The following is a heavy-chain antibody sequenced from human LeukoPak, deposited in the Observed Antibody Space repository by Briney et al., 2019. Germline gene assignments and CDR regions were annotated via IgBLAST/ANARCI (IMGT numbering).Heavy chain of an antibody. CDR2: IIPIFGTA. D-gene: IGHD4-11*01. CDR1: GGTFSSYA. J-gene: IGHJ4*02. V-gene: IGHV1-69*01. Sequence: SVKVSCKASGGTFSSYAISWVRQAPGQGLEWMGGIIPIFGTANYAQKLQGRVTITADESTSTAYMELSSLRSEDTAVYYCAREGGVSNYASSFDYWGQGTLVTVSS. CDR3: AREGGVSNYASSFDY.